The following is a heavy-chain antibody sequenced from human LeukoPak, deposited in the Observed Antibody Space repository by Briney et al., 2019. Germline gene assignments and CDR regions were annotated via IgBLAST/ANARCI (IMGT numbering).Heavy chain of an antibody. Sequence: SETLSLTCAVYGGSFSGYYWSWIRQPPGKGLEWIGEINHSGSTNYNPSLKSRVTISADTSKNQFSLKLSSVTAADTAVYYCARVRYGLDYWGQGTLVTVSS. CDR3: ARVRYGLDY. CDR2: INHSGST. V-gene: IGHV4-34*01. CDR1: GGSFSGYY. J-gene: IGHJ4*02. D-gene: IGHD3-10*01.